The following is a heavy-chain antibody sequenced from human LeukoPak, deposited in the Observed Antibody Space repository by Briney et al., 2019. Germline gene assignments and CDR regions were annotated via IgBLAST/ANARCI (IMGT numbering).Heavy chain of an antibody. V-gene: IGHV4-34*01. CDR2: INHSGSP. CDR3: ARDQYQLLSDAFDI. J-gene: IGHJ3*02. CDR1: GGSFSDYY. Sequence: SETLSLTCAVYGGSFSDYYWTWIRQPPGKGLEWIGEINHSGSPNNNPSLKSRVSISFDTSKNQFSLKLSSVTAADTAVYYCARDQYQLLSDAFDIWGQGTMVTVSS. D-gene: IGHD2-2*01.